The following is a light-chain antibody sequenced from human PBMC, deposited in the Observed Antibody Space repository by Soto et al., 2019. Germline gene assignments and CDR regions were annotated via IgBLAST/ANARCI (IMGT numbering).Light chain of an antibody. CDR1: QSVSNSF. CDR2: GAS. Sequence: EIVLTQSPGTLSLSPGERATLSCRASQSVSNSFLAWYQQKPGQAPRLLIYGASSRAAGIPDRFSGSGSGTDFTFTFSRLEPEDFAVYYCQQYGSSPTFGQGTKVDIK. V-gene: IGKV3-20*01. J-gene: IGKJ1*01. CDR3: QQYGSSPT.